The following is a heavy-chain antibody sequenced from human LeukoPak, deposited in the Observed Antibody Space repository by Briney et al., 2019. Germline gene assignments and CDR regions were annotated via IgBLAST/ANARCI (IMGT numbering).Heavy chain of an antibody. CDR2: INPSGGST. J-gene: IGHJ6*02. Sequence: GASVKVSCKASGYTFTTYGISWVRQAPGQGLEWMGIINPSGGSTSYAQKFQGRVTMTRDTSTSTVYMELSSLRSEDTAVYYCARDGVCYGSGSSYYYYGMDVWGQGTTVTVSS. V-gene: IGHV1-46*01. D-gene: IGHD3-10*01. CDR3: ARDGVCYGSGSSYYYYGMDV. CDR1: GYTFTTYG.